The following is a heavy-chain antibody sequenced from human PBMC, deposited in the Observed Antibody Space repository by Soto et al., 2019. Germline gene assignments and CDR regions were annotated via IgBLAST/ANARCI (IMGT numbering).Heavy chain of an antibody. CDR2: ISYDGSNK. Sequence: GGSLRLSCAASGFTFSSYGMHWVRQAPGKGLEWVAVISYDGSNKYYADSVKGRFTISRDNSKNTLYLQMNSLRAEGTAVYYCAKEREMATTYYFDYWGQGTLVTVSS. CDR3: AKEREMATTYYFDY. D-gene: IGHD5-12*01. J-gene: IGHJ4*02. V-gene: IGHV3-30*18. CDR1: GFTFSSYG.